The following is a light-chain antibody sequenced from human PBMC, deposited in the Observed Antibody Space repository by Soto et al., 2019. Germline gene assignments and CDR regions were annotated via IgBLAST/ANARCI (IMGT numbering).Light chain of an antibody. V-gene: IGKV1-9*01. Sequence: IQLTQSPSSLSASVGDIVTITCRASQDIAIYLAWYQQKPGEAPQRLIYTASTLQSGVPSRFSGSGSGTELTLTISSLQADDFATYYCQQYNVYPWTFGQGTKVDIK. J-gene: IGKJ1*01. CDR2: TAS. CDR1: QDIAIY. CDR3: QQYNVYPWT.